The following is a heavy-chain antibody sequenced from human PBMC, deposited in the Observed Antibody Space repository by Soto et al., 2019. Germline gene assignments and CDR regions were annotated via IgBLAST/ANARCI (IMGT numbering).Heavy chain of an antibody. J-gene: IGHJ6*03. V-gene: IGHV3-23*01. CDR1: GFTFGSYA. Sequence: EVQLLESGGGLVQPGGSLRLSCVVSGFTFGSYAMSWVRQAPEKGPEWVAILGGNGFTTYYADSVKGRFTISGDKSKSTLFLQMNSLRDDDTGVYDCAKDLRPSLNFFYYMDVWGRGTSVTVSS. D-gene: IGHD2-2*01. CDR2: LGGNGFTT. CDR3: AKDLRPSLNFFYYMDV.